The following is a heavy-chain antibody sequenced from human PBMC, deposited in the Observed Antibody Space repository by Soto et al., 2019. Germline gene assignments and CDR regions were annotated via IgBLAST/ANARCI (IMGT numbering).Heavy chain of an antibody. CDR1: GYTFTRYG. CDR2: FSAYNGNT. Sequence: QVQLVQSGAEVKKPGASVKVSCKASGYTFTRYGISWVRQAPGQGLEWMGWFSAYNGNTHYAQKLQGRVTMTTYTSTRTASMELRRLGSDDTAVYYCARAPPPMDVWGQGPPVTVSS. J-gene: IGHJ6*01. V-gene: IGHV1-18*01. CDR3: ARAPPPMDV.